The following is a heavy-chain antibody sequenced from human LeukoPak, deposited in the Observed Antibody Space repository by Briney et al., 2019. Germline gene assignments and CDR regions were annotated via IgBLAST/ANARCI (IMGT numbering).Heavy chain of an antibody. CDR2: IYYSGST. CDR3: ASTLVEGATSITDY. V-gene: IGHV4-39*01. CDR1: GGSISSSSYY. Sequence: SETLSLTCTVSGGSISSSSYYWGWIRQPPGKGLEWIGSIYYSGSTYYNPSLKSWVTISVDTSKNQFSLKLSSVTAADPAVYYCASTLVEGATSITDYWGQGTLVTVSS. D-gene: IGHD1-26*01. J-gene: IGHJ4*02.